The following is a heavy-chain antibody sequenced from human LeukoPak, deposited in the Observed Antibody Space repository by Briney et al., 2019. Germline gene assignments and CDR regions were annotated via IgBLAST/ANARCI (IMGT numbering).Heavy chain of an antibody. Sequence: ASVKVSCKASGYTFTGYYIHWLRQAPGQGLEWMGWVIPNSGGTNYAQKFQDRVTMTRDTSISTAYMELSRLTYDDTAVYYCARGVLLQGRGAFDIWGQGAMVTVSS. D-gene: IGHD2-15*01. CDR1: GYTFTGYY. V-gene: IGHV1-2*02. CDR3: ARGVLLQGRGAFDI. J-gene: IGHJ3*02. CDR2: VIPNSGGT.